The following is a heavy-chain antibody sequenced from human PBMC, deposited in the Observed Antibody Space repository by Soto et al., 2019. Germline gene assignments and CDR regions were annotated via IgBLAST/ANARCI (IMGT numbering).Heavy chain of an antibody. CDR2: RSHSGST. J-gene: IGHJ5*01. Sequence: SETLSLTCGVSGLSITSNNYWAWIRQSPGKGLEWIGSRSHSGSTYYNPSLDSRVTISADTSKNQCSLRLTSVTAADTAVYYCARDQNIMWFFSWGQGTLVTVSS. V-gene: IGHV4-38-2*02. CDR3: ARDQNIMWFFS. CDR1: GLSITSNNY.